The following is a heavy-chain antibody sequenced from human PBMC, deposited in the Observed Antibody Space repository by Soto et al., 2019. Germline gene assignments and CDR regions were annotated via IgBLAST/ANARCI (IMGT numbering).Heavy chain of an antibody. V-gene: IGHV3-23*01. CDR1: KLTHRDYA. J-gene: IGHJ4*02. D-gene: IGHD3-22*01. Sequence: PGVSLRLSCEASKLTHRDYAMTWVRQAPGKGLEWVASISGSGDNTYYADSVKGRFAISRDNSKSTLYLQMNSLRGDDAAIYYCATDPNFYDDSAYFTSRWFANWGQGTQVTVSS. CDR2: ISGSGDNT. CDR3: ATDPNFYDDSAYFTSRWFAN.